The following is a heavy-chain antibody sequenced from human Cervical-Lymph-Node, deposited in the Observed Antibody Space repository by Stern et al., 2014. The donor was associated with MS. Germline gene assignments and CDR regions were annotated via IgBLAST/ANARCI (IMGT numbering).Heavy chain of an antibody. J-gene: IGHJ6*02. D-gene: IGHD4-17*01. CDR2: IYWGEDK. CDR3: AHTTVTFDEAYGLDV. CDR1: GVSLTTDGVG. Sequence: QVTLKESGPTVVKPTQTLTLTCTFSGVSLTTDGVGVHWIRQAPGKALEGLAVIYWGEDKRDRPSMGRRITITKGTSKSKGIVHMTNMDPVATATYYCAHTTVTFDEAYGLDVWGQGTTVTVSS. V-gene: IGHV2-5*02.